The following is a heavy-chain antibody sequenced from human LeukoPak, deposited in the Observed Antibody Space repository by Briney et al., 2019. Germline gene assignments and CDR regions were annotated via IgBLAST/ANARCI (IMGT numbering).Heavy chain of an antibody. Sequence: PGGSLRLSCAASGFTFSSYGMHWVRQAPGKGLEWVAVISYDGSNKYYADSVKGRFTISRDNAKNSLYLQMNSLRAEDTAVYYCAIGLFEEQQPYWGQGTLVTVSS. CDR2: ISYDGSNK. J-gene: IGHJ4*02. CDR3: AIGLFEEQQPY. CDR1: GFTFSSYG. D-gene: IGHD6-13*01. V-gene: IGHV3-30*03.